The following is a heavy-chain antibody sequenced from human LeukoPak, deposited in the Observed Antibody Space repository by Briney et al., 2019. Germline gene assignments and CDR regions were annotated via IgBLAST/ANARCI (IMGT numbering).Heavy chain of an antibody. V-gene: IGHV4-61*02. CDR3: ARVTHYYNFGY. Sequence: SQTLSLTCTVSGGSIRSGSYYWSWIRQAAGKGLEWIGRVYTSGSTNYNPSLESRVTISVDTSKNQFSLKLSSVTAADTAVYYCARVTHYYNFGYWGQGTLVTVPS. CDR1: GGSIRSGSYY. J-gene: IGHJ4*02. D-gene: IGHD1-26*01. CDR2: VYTSGST.